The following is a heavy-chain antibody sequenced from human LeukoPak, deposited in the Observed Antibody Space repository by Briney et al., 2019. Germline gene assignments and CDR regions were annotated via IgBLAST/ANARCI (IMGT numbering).Heavy chain of an antibody. CDR1: GYSISSGYY. CDR3: ARGARASAFLTEYYFDY. J-gene: IGHJ4*02. CDR2: VYHSGST. Sequence: SETLSLTCTVSGYSISSGYYWGWIRQPPGKGLEWIGSVYHSGSTYYNPSLKGRVTISVDTSKNQFSLKLSSVTAADTAVYYCARGARASAFLTEYYFDYWGQGTLVTVSS. D-gene: IGHD3-9*01. V-gene: IGHV4-38-2*02.